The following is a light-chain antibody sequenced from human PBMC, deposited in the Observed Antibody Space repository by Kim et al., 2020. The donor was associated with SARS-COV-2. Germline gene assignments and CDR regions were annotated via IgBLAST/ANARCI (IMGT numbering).Light chain of an antibody. CDR3: QAWDSSTAS. J-gene: IGLJ2*01. CDR2: QDS. CDR1: KLGDKY. Sequence: SYELTQLPSVSVSPGQTASITCSGDKLGDKYACWYQQKPGQSPVLVIYQDSKRPSGIPERFSGSNSGNTATLTISGTQAMDEADYYCQAWDSSTASFGGGTQLTVL. V-gene: IGLV3-1*01.